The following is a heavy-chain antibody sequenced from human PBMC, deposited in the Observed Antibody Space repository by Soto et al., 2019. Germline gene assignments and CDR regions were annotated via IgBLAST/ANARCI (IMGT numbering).Heavy chain of an antibody. Sequence: QVQLVQSGAEEKKPGASVKVSCKASGYTFTSYAMHWVRQAPGQRLEWMGWINAGNGNTKYSQKFQGRVTITRDTSASTAYMELSSLRSEDTAVYYCARAPHYYYGMDVWGQGTTVTVSS. J-gene: IGHJ6*02. CDR2: INAGNGNT. V-gene: IGHV1-3*05. CDR3: ARAPHYYYGMDV. CDR1: GYTFTSYA.